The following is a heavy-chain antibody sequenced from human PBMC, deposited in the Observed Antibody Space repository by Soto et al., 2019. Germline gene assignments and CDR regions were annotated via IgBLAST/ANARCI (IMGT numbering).Heavy chain of an antibody. CDR2: LSYDGRTK. Sequence: QVQLVESGGGVVQPGRSLRLSCAASGFPFSSHAMHWVRQAPGKGLEWVAVLSYDGRTKYNADSLKGRFTISRDNSKNTLFLQMNSLRPDDTAVYYCARHTFSYGMDVWGQGTTVTVSS. V-gene: IGHV3-30*04. CDR3: ARHTFSYGMDV. CDR1: GFPFSSHA. J-gene: IGHJ6*02.